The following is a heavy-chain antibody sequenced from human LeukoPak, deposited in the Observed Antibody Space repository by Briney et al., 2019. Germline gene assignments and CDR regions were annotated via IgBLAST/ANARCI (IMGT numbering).Heavy chain of an antibody. V-gene: IGHV4-39*01. Sequence: SSETLSFTCTVSGGSISGSDYYWGWIRQHPGKGLECIGSIYCSGSTYYNSSLKSRVSISVDTSRNQSSLKLSSVTAADTALYFCARLFRGVGYWGQGTLVTVSS. CDR1: GGSISGSDYY. CDR3: ARLFRGVGY. CDR2: IYCSGST. D-gene: IGHD3-16*01. J-gene: IGHJ4*02.